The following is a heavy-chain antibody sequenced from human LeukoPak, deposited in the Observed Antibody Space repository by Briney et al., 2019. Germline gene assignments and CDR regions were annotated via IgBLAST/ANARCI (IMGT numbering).Heavy chain of an antibody. D-gene: IGHD3-3*01. CDR3: ARGAYDFCSGYYPFAYYYYYMDV. CDR2: IYYSGST. J-gene: IGHJ6*03. Sequence: SETLSLTCTVSGGSISSYYGSWIRQPPGKGLEWIGYIYYSGSTNYNPSLKSRVTISVDTSKNQFSLKLSSVTAADTAVYYCARGAYDFCSGYYPFAYYYYYMDVWGKGTMVTVSS. CDR1: GGSISSYY. V-gene: IGHV4-59*01.